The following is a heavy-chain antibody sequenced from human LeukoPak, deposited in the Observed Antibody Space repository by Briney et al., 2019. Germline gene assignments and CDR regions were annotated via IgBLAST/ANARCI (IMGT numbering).Heavy chain of an antibody. Sequence: ASVKVSCKASGYTFTSYDINWVRQATGQGLEWMGWMNPNSGNTGYAQKFQGRVTMTRNTSISTAYVELSSLRSEDTAVYYCARVVRGYNYAIDYWGQGTLVTVSS. CDR3: ARVVRGYNYAIDY. CDR1: GYTFTSYD. J-gene: IGHJ4*02. CDR2: MNPNSGNT. V-gene: IGHV1-8*01. D-gene: IGHD5-12*01.